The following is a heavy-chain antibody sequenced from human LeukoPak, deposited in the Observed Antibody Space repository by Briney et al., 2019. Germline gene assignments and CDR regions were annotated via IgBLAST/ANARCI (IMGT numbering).Heavy chain of an antibody. V-gene: IGHV4-4*09. CDR3: ARGYSSSWSNPENWFDP. CDR1: GGSISGYY. J-gene: IGHJ5*02. CDR2: IYTSGST. D-gene: IGHD6-13*01. Sequence: SETLSLTCTVSGGSISGYYWSWIRQPPGKGLEWIGYIYTSGSTNYNPSLKSRVTISVDTSKNQFSLKLSSVTAADTAVYYCARGYSSSWSNPENWFDPWGQGTLVTVSS.